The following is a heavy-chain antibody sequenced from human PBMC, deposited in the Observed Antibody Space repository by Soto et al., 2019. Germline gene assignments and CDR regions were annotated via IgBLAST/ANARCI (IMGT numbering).Heavy chain of an antibody. J-gene: IGHJ6*01. CDR3: AREGVAGRLTGYYGMDV. CDR2: ISAGNGNT. CDR1: GYTVTSYA. D-gene: IGHD6-19*01. V-gene: IGHV1-3*01. Sequence: QVQLVQSGAEVKKPGASVKVSCKAFGYTVTSYAMHWVRQAPGQRLEWMGWISAGNGNTKYSQKLQGRVTITRDTSASAAYMELSSLRSEDTAVYYCAREGVAGRLTGYYGMDVW.